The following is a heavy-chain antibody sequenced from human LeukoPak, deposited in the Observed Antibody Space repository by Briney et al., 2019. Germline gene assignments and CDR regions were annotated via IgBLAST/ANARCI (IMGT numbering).Heavy chain of an antibody. J-gene: IGHJ4*02. CDR2: IKQDGRET. CDR1: GFTFSSYW. CDR3: ARGGQQLLDYFDY. Sequence: GGSLRLSCAASGFTFSSYWMTWVRQAPGRGLEWVANIKQDGRETYYVDSVKGRFTISRDNSKNTLYLQMNSLRAEDTAVYYCARGGQQLLDYFDYWGQGTLVTVSS. V-gene: IGHV3-7*03. D-gene: IGHD6-13*01.